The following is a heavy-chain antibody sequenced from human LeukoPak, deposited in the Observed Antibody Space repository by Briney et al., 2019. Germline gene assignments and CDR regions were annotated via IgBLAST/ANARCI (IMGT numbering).Heavy chain of an antibody. D-gene: IGHD3-10*01. Sequence: SGGSLRLSCAASGFTLSSYAMSWVRQAPGKGLEWVSSISSSSSYIYYADSVKGRFTISRDNAKNTLYLQMNSLRAEDTAVYYCVRSLTYYYGSGNFDYWGQGTLVTVSS. CDR3: VRSLTYYYGSGNFDY. J-gene: IGHJ4*02. CDR1: GFTLSSYA. CDR2: ISSSSSYI. V-gene: IGHV3-21*01.